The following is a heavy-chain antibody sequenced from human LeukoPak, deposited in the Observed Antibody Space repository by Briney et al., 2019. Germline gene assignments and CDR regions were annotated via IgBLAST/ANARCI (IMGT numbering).Heavy chain of an antibody. D-gene: IGHD5-18*01. Sequence: PSETLSLTCAVSSYSISSGYYWGWIRQPPGKGLEWIGSIYHSGNTYYNPSLKSRITISVDTSKNQFSLKLSSVTAADTAVYYCARDHSSGVDYWGQGTLVTVSS. CDR1: SYSISSGYY. J-gene: IGHJ4*02. CDR3: ARDHSSGVDY. V-gene: IGHV4-38-2*02. CDR2: IYHSGNT.